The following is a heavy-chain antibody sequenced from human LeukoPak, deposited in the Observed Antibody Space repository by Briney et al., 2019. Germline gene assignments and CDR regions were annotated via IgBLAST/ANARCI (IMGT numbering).Heavy chain of an antibody. Sequence: GGSLRLSCAASGFTFSSYAMHCGRKAPGRGLGWVAVISYAGSNKYYPDSVKGRFTISRDNSKNTLYLHMNSVRAADTAVYYCATGCSRSFPHWFDHWGHRTMVTVSS. D-gene: IGHD6-6*01. V-gene: IGHV3-30*01. CDR3: ATGCSRSFPHWFDH. CDR1: GFTFSSYA. J-gene: IGHJ5*02. CDR2: ISYAGSNK.